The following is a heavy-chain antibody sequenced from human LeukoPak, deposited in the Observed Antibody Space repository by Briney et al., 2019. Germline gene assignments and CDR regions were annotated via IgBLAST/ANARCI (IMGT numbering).Heavy chain of an antibody. Sequence: ASVKVSCKASEYTFSVYHIHWVRQAPGQGLEWMGWISPDSGVTHYAQSFQGRVTMTRDTSISTAYMELSRLRSDDTAVYYCARSRNNHFDYWGQGTLVTVSS. CDR2: ISPDSGVT. D-gene: IGHD1-14*01. CDR1: EYTFSVYH. CDR3: ARSRNNHFDY. V-gene: IGHV1-2*02. J-gene: IGHJ4*02.